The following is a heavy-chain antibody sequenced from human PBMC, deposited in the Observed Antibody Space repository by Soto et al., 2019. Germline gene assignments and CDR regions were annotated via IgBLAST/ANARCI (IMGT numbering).Heavy chain of an antibody. V-gene: IGHV4-61*01. CDR2: IYYSGST. CDR3: ARVWGYAFDY. Sequence: SETLSLTCAVSGGAISSSSYYWSWIRQPPGKGLEWIGYIYYSGSTNYNPSLKSRVTISVDTSKNQFSLKLSSVTAADTAVYYCARVWGYAFDYWGQGTLVTVSS. D-gene: IGHD3-16*01. J-gene: IGHJ4*02. CDR1: GGAISSSSYY.